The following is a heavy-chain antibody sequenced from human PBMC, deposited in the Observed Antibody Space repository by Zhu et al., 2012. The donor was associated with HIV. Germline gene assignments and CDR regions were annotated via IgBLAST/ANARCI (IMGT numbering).Heavy chain of an antibody. D-gene: IGHD3-10*01. CDR3: AGRDRTFGSGSYSRGNWFDP. J-gene: IGHJ5*02. V-gene: IGHV4-38-2*01. CDR1: GYSISSGYY. Sequence: QVQLQESGPGLVKPSETLSLTCAVFGYSISSGYYWGWIRQPPGKGLEWIGNMYHSGSTHYNPSLKSRVTISVDTSKNQFSLKLSSVTAADTAMYYCAGRDRTFGSGSYSRGNWFDPWGQGTLVHRLL. CDR2: MYHSGST.